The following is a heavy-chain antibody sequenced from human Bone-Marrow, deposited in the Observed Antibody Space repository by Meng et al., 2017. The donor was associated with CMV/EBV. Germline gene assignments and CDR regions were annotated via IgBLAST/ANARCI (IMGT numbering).Heavy chain of an antibody. J-gene: IGHJ6*02. CDR2: ISAYNGNT. CDR1: GYTFTSYG. Sequence: ASVKVSCKASGYTFTSYGISWERQAPGQGLEWMGWISAYNGNTNYAQKLQGRVTMTTDTSTSTAYMELRSLRSDDTAVYYCARDPAVAGFPYHYYYGMAFWGQGNTVTFSS. D-gene: IGHD6-19*01. V-gene: IGHV1-18*01. CDR3: ARDPAVAGFPYHYYYGMAF.